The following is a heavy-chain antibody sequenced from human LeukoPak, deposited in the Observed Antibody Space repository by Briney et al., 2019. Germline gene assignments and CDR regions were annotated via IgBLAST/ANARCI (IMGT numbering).Heavy chain of an antibody. J-gene: IGHJ4*02. CDR2: IRSKACGGTT. D-gene: IGHD4-17*01. Sequence: GGSLRLSCSGSGFSFGDYAMSWVRQAPGKGLEWVGFIRSKACGGTTEYAASVKGRFTISRDDSKSIAYLQMNSLKTEDTAVYYCTRANGDAGPFDYWGQGTLVTVSS. V-gene: IGHV3-49*04. CDR3: TRANGDAGPFDY. CDR1: GFSFGDYA.